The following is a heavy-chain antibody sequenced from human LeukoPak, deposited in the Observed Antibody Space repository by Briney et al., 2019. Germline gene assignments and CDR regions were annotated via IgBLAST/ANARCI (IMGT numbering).Heavy chain of an antibody. CDR2: IWYDGSNK. D-gene: IGHD3-10*01. Sequence: PGRSLRLSCAASGFTFSNYGMHWVRQAPGKGREWVAAIWYDGSNKYYADSVEGRFTISRDNSKNTLYLQKNSLRAEDTAVYYCGRDRGSGTYHDAFDIWGQGTMVTVSS. CDR1: GFTFSNYG. V-gene: IGHV3-33*01. CDR3: GRDRGSGTYHDAFDI. J-gene: IGHJ3*02.